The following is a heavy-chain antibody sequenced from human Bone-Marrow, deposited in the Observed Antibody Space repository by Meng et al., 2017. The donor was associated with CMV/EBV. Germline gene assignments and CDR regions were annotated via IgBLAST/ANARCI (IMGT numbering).Heavy chain of an antibody. V-gene: IGHV3-30-3*01. J-gene: IGHJ6*02. Sequence: WVRRAPGKVLEWVEVMSYNGCNPYYADSVKGQFSIYRDNAKSKLFLQVHSLRPEDPAMYYCARDCGMAARSYYGMDVWGQGTTVTVSS. CDR2: MSYNGCNP. CDR3: ARDCGMAARSYYGMDV. D-gene: IGHD6-6*01.